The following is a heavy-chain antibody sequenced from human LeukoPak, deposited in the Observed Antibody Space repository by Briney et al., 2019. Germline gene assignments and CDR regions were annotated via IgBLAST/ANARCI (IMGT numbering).Heavy chain of an antibody. V-gene: IGHV3-30*02. D-gene: IGHD6-13*01. CDR1: GFTFSSYG. J-gene: IGHJ4*02. CDR2: IRYDGSNK. CDR3: ASYIAAAGPFDY. Sequence: GGSLRLSXAASGFTFSSYGMHWVRQAPGKGLEWVAFIRYDGSNKYYADSVKGRFTISRDNSKNTLYLQMNSLRAEDTAVYYCASYIAAAGPFDYWGQGTLVTVSS.